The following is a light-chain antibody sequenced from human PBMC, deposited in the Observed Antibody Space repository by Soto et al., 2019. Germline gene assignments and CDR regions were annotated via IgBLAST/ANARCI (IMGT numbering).Light chain of an antibody. CDR2: VNSEGSH. Sequence: QPVLTQSPSASASLGASVKLTCTLSSGHSNYAIAWHQQQPGKGPRYLMEVNSEGSHSKGDGIPDRFSGSSSGTERYLTISSLQSEDEADYYCQTWGTGFHVLFGGGTKLTVL. CDR3: QTWGTGFHVL. V-gene: IGLV4-69*01. CDR1: SGHSNYA. J-gene: IGLJ2*01.